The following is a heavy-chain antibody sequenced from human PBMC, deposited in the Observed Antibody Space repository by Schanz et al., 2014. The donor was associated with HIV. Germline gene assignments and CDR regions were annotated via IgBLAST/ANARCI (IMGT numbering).Heavy chain of an antibody. CDR1: GFTFGTKW. J-gene: IGHJ3*01. V-gene: IGHV3-74*01. CDR3: RVFMYSYDV. D-gene: IGHD1-26*01. Sequence: EVQLVESGGGLIQPGESLRLSCVASGFTFGTKWMYWVRQGPGKGPAWVAYITPDGSVTYAVSVKGRFTASRDSSKNTLDLQMDSMRVEDTATYYCRVFMYSYDVWGQGTMVTVSS. CDR2: ITPDGSVT.